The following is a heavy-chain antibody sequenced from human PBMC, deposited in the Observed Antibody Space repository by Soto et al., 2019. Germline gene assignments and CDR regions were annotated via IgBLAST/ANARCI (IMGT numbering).Heavy chain of an antibody. CDR3: VKDAPQPFSD. V-gene: IGHV3-23*01. CDR1: GFDFSNYA. D-gene: IGHD3-3*02. CDR2: ISGTAHAT. J-gene: IGHJ4*02. Sequence: EVQLLASGGGLVQPGGSLRISCAASGFDFSNYAMSWVRQAPGKGLEWVSAISGTAHATYYAASVKGRFTISRDNSKNTLYLQMNSLRVEDTAVYFCVKDAPQPFSDWGQGTLVTVSS.